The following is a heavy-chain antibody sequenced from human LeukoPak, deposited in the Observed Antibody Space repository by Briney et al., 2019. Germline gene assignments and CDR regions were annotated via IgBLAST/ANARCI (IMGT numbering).Heavy chain of an antibody. CDR1: GFTFSSYE. Sequence: GGSLRLSCAASGFTFSSYEMNWVRQAPGKGLEWVSYISSSGSTIYYADSVKGRFTISRDNAKNSLYLQMNSLRAEDTAVYYCAREEYSSSWLPHYFDYWGQGILVTVSS. CDR2: ISSSGSTI. J-gene: IGHJ4*02. V-gene: IGHV3-48*03. CDR3: AREEYSSSWLPHYFDY. D-gene: IGHD6-13*01.